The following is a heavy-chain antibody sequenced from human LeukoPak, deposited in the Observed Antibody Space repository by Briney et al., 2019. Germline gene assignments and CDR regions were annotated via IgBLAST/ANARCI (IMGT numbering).Heavy chain of an antibody. V-gene: IGHV1-46*01. D-gene: IGHD3-3*01. CDR1: GYTFTSYG. CDR2: INPSGGST. CDR3: ASTDFWSGYAPY. Sequence: GASVKVSCKASGYTFTSYGISWVRQAPGQGLEWMGIINPSGGSTSYAQKFQGRVTMTRDMSTSTVYMELSSLRSEDTAVYYCASTDFWSGYAPYWGQGTLVTVSS. J-gene: IGHJ4*02.